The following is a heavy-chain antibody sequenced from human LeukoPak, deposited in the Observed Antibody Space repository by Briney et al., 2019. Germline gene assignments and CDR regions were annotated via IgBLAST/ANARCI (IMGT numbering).Heavy chain of an antibody. CDR3: ARWLLGYFDY. Sequence: GGSLRLSCAASGFTFSKYAMSWVRQAPGKGLEWVSGISSSGGSTYYGDSVKGRVTISRDNSKNTLYLQMNSLRAEDTAIYYCARWLLGYFDYWGQGTLVTVSS. J-gene: IGHJ4*02. CDR2: ISSSGGST. D-gene: IGHD3-16*01. CDR1: GFTFSKYA. V-gene: IGHV3-23*01.